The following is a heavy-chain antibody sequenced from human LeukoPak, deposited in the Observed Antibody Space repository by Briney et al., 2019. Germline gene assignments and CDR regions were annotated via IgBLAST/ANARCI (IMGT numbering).Heavy chain of an antibody. CDR2: VIGSSGSK. CDR1: GFTFSNYP. Sequence: GGSLRLSCAASGFTFSNYPMNWVRQAPGKGVEGVSVVIGSSGSKDYADSVKGRFTISRDISKNTLYLQMTRLRAEDTAIYFCAKGGYDYIEIGYFDYWGQGTLVTVAS. V-gene: IGHV3-23*01. CDR3: AKGGYDYIEIGYFDY. D-gene: IGHD5-12*01. J-gene: IGHJ4*02.